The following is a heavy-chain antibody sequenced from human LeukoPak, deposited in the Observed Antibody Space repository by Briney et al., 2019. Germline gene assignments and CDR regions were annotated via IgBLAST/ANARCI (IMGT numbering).Heavy chain of an antibody. J-gene: IGHJ4*02. CDR3: AREDYYDSSGLFDY. CDR2: MFYTGNT. CDR1: GGSISSGSYS. V-gene: IGHV4-30-4*07. Sequence: SETLSLTCGVSGGSISSGSYSWSWIRQPPGKGLEWIGYMFYTGNTYYNPSLKSRVTISVDTSKNQFSLKVSSVTAADTAVYYCAREDYYDSSGLFDYWGQGTLVTVSS. D-gene: IGHD3-22*01.